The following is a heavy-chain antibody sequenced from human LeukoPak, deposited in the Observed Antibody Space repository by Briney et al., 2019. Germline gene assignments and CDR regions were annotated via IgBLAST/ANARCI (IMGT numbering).Heavy chain of an antibody. CDR3: SRSLDY. J-gene: IGHJ4*02. CDR1: GFPFSGYW. CDR2: INQDGSTQ. Sequence: GGSLRLSCAASGFPFSGYWMDWVRQAPGKGMEWVANINQDGSTQYYAASVKGRFTISRDNAKSSLYLQMNILRAEDTAVYYCSRSLDYLGQGALVTVSS. V-gene: IGHV3-7*01.